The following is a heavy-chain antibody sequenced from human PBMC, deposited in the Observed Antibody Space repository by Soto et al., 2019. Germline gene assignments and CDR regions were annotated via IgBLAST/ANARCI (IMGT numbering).Heavy chain of an antibody. CDR2: IWYDGSNK. CDR1: GFTFSSYG. J-gene: IGHJ4*02. V-gene: IGHV3-33*01. Sequence: GGSLRLACAASGFTFSSYGMHWVRQAPGKGLEWVAVIWYDGSNKYYADSVKGRLTISRDNSKNTLYLQMNSLRAEDTAVYYCARAAGYYDSSGYYWDWYYFDYWGQGTLVTVSS. CDR3: ARAAGYYDSSGYYWDWYYFDY. D-gene: IGHD3-22*01.